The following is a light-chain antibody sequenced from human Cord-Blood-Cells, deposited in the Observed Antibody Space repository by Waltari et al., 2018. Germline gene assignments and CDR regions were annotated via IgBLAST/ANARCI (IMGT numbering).Light chain of an antibody. V-gene: IGLV2-14*01. CDR1: SSDVGGYNY. CDR3: SSYTSSSTWV. Sequence: QSALTQPASVSGSPGQSITISCTGTSSDVGGYNYVSWYQQHPGKAPKLMIYDVSKRPAGVSKRFSGSKSGNTASLNISGLQAEDEADYYCSSYTSSSTWVFGGGTKLTVL. J-gene: IGLJ3*02. CDR2: DVS.